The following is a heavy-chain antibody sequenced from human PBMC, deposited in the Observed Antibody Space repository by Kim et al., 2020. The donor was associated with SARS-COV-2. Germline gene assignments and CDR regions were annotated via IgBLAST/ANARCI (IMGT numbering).Heavy chain of an antibody. D-gene: IGHD3-3*01. V-gene: IGHV3-9*01. CDR3: AKDILEWPEAFDI. Sequence: GDADPVKGRLTISRDNAKNSLYLQMNSLSAEDTALYYCAKDILEWPEAFDIWGQGTMVTVSS. J-gene: IGHJ3*02.